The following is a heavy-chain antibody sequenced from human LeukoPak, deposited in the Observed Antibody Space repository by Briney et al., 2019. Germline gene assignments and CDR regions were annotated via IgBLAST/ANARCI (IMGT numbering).Heavy chain of an antibody. D-gene: IGHD6-19*01. CDR1: GFTFSSFV. Sequence: PGGSLRLSCAASGFTFSSFVMHWVRQAPGEGLEYVSRITYNGGSTYYADSVKGRFTISRDNSKSTLYLQMSSLRPEDTAVYYCVNQISGWVYWGQGTMVTVSS. CDR2: ITYNGGST. J-gene: IGHJ4*02. V-gene: IGHV3-64D*06. CDR3: VNQISGWVY.